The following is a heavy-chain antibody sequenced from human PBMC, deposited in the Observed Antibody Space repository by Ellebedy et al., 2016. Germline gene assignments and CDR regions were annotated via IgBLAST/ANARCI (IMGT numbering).Heavy chain of an antibody. CDR3: ARDNIDSSYDFWSGYYSYYFDY. CDR2: ISSSSSYI. Sequence: GESLKISXAASGFTFSSYSMNWVRQAPGKGLEWVSSISSSSSYIYYADSVKGRFTISRDNAKNSLYLQMNSLRAEDTAVYYCARDNIDSSYDFWSGYYSYYFDYWGQGTLVTVSS. D-gene: IGHD3-3*01. V-gene: IGHV3-21*01. J-gene: IGHJ4*02. CDR1: GFTFSSYS.